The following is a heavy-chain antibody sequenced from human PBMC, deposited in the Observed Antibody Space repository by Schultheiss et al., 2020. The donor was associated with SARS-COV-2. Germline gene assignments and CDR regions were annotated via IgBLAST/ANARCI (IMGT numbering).Heavy chain of an antibody. V-gene: IGHV3-23*01. J-gene: IGHJ6*03. CDR2: ISGSGGST. CDR3: ARASRDYYYYYYMDV. CDR1: GFTFSDYY. Sequence: GGSLRLSCAASGFTFSDYYMSWIRQAPGKGLEWVSAISGSGGSTYYADSVKGRFTISRDNSKNTLYLQMSSLRAEDTAVYYCARASRDYYYYYYMDVWGKGTTVTVSS.